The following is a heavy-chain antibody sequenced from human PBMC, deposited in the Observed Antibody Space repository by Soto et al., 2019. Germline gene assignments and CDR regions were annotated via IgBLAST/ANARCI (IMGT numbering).Heavy chain of an antibody. Sequence: QVQLKESGPGLVKPSQTLSHTCTVSGGSISSGGQYWSWIRQHPGKGLEWIGYIYDSGSTYYNPSLRSRVTISVDTSKKQFSLKLRSVTAADTAVYYCARDAAEYYFDYWGQGTLVTVSS. CDR1: GGSISSGGQY. CDR2: IYDSGST. V-gene: IGHV4-31*03. D-gene: IGHD6-25*01. CDR3: ARDAAEYYFDY. J-gene: IGHJ4*02.